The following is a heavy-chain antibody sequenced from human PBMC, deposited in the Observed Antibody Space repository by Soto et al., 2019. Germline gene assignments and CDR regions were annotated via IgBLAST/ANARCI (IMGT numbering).Heavy chain of an antibody. CDR3: ARTYCSGYSSCTGYSFMDI. J-gene: IGHJ6*02. CDR2: IYNRGST. V-gene: IGHV4-59*01. Sequence: SETLSLTCTVSGGSISSYHWSWIRQPPGKGLEWIGYIYNRGSTNYSPSLKSRVTISVDTSKTQFSLRLSSVTAADTAVYYCARTYCSGYSSCTGYSFMDIWGQGTTVTVSS. D-gene: IGHD2-15*01. CDR1: GGSISSYH.